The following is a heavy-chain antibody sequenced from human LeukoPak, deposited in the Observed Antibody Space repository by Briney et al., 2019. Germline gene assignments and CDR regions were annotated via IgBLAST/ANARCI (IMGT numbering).Heavy chain of an antibody. J-gene: IGHJ5*02. V-gene: IGHV4-61*05. Sequence: SETLSLTCTVSGGSISSSSYYWGWIRQHPGKVLEWIGYIYYSGSTYYNPSLKSRVTISVDKSKNQFSLKLSSVTAADTAVYYCARRGTVSTWFDPWGQGTLVTVSS. CDR1: GGSISSSSYY. CDR2: IYYSGST. D-gene: IGHD3-16*01. CDR3: ARRGTVSTWFDP.